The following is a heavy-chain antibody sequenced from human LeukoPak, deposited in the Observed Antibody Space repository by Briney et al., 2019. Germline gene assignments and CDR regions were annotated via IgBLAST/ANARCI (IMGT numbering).Heavy chain of an antibody. CDR3: ARLVATPVGGYYFDY. J-gene: IGHJ4*02. D-gene: IGHD5-12*01. CDR2: VYYSGGA. CDR1: GGSISNSSYY. V-gene: IGHV4-39*01. Sequence: SETLSLTCTVSGGSISNSSYYWGWVRQSPGKGLEWIGSVYYSGGAYCNPSLKSRVIISIDTSRSQFSLKVTSVTAADTAVYLCARLVATPVGGYYFDYWGQGTLVSVSS.